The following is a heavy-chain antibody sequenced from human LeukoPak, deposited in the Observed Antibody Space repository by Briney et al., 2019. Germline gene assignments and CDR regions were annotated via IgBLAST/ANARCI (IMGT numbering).Heavy chain of an antibody. CDR3: ASVVDCSGGSCYSYYYYYGMDV. Sequence: ASVKVSCKASGGTFSSYAISWVRQAPGQGLEWMGRIIPIFGIANSAQKFQGRVTITADKSTSTAYMELSSLRSEDTAVYYCASVVDCSGGSCYSYYYYYGMDVWGQGTTVTVSS. CDR1: GGTFSSYA. D-gene: IGHD2-15*01. V-gene: IGHV1-69*04. CDR2: IIPIFGIA. J-gene: IGHJ6*02.